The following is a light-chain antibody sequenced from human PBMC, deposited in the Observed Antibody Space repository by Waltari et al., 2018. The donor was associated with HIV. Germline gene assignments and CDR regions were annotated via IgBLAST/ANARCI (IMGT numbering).Light chain of an antibody. CDR1: SSDVGGYNY. CDR2: EVS. Sequence: QSALTQPASVSGSPGQSITISCTGTSSDVGGYNYVSWYQQPPGKAPKLMSYEVSNRPSGVSNRFSGSNSGNTASLTISGLQAEDEADYYCSSYTSSSTYVVFGGGTKLTVL. V-gene: IGLV2-14*01. CDR3: SSYTSSSTYVV. J-gene: IGLJ2*01.